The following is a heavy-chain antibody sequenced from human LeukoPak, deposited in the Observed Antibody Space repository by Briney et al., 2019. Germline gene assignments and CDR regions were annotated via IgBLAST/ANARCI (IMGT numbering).Heavy chain of an antibody. CDR3: ARGTFWFDP. D-gene: IGHD2/OR15-2a*01. V-gene: IGHV1-18*01. CDR1: GYTFTTHG. CDR2: ISAYNGNT. J-gene: IGHJ5*02. Sequence: ASVKVSCKASGYTFTTHGISWVRQAPGQGLEWMGWISAYNGNTNYAQKFHGRVAMTTDTSTNTAYMDLKTLRSDDTAVYYCARGTFWFDPWAQGTLVTVSS.